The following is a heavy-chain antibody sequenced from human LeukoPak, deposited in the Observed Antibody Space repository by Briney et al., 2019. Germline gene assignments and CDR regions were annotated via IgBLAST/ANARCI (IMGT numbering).Heavy chain of an antibody. Sequence: SETLSLTCTVSGGSISSSRYYWGWIRQPPGKGLEWIGRIYYSGSTYYNPSLKSRVTISVDTSKNQFSLKLSSVTAADTAVYYCARNIAVAGEENFDYWGQGTLVTVSS. D-gene: IGHD6-19*01. V-gene: IGHV4-39*01. CDR3: ARNIAVAGEENFDY. CDR2: IYYSGST. CDR1: GGSISSSRYY. J-gene: IGHJ4*02.